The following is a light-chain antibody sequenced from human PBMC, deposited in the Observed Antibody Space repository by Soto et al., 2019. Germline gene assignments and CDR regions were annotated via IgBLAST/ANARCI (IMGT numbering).Light chain of an antibody. J-gene: IGKJ5*01. CDR1: QSVSKN. Sequence: ENVLTQSPATLSLSPGERATLSCRPSQSVSKNLAWYQQKPGRAPRLLIYDASSRATGIPARFIGSGSGTDFTLTISSLEPEDFAIYYCQQCSNWPITFGQGTRLEIK. V-gene: IGKV3-11*01. CDR3: QQCSNWPIT. CDR2: DAS.